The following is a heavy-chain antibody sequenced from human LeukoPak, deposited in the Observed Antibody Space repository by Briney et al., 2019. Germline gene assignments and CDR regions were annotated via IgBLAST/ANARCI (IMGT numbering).Heavy chain of an antibody. V-gene: IGHV4-34*01. Sequence: WVRQPPGKGLEWIGEINHSGSTNYNPSLKSRVTISVDTSKNQFSLKLSSVTAADTAVYYCARGGPGAAAGMDVWGQGTTVTVSS. CDR2: INHSGST. CDR3: ARGGPGAAAGMDV. D-gene: IGHD6-13*01. J-gene: IGHJ6*02.